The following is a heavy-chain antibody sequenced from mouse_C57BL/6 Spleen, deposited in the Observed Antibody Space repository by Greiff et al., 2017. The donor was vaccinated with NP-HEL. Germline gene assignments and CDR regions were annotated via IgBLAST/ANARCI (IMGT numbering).Heavy chain of an antibody. CDR1: GFTFSDYY. J-gene: IGHJ1*03. CDR3: ARWDYDYPYWYFDV. D-gene: IGHD2-4*01. V-gene: IGHV5-16*01. Sequence: VQLKESEGGLVQPGSSMKLSCTASGFTFSDYYMAWVRQVPEKGLEWVANINYDGSSTYYLDSLKSRFIISRDNAKNILYLQMSSLKSEDTATYYCARWDYDYPYWYFDVWGTGTTVTVSS. CDR2: INYDGSST.